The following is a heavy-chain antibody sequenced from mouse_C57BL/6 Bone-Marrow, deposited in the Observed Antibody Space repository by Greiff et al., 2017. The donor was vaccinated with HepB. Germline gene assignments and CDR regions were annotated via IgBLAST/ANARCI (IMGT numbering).Heavy chain of an antibody. V-gene: IGHV1-64*01. CDR2: IHPNSGST. J-gene: IGHJ1*03. D-gene: IGHD1-1*01. CDR1: GYTFTSYW. Sequence: QVQLQQPGAELVKPGASVKLSCKASGYTFTSYWMHWVKQRPGQGLEWIGMIHPNSGSTNYNEKFKSKATLTVDKSSSTAYMQLSSLTSEDSAVYYCARPREGLLRCYWYFDVWGTGTTVTVSS. CDR3: ARPREGLLRCYWYFDV.